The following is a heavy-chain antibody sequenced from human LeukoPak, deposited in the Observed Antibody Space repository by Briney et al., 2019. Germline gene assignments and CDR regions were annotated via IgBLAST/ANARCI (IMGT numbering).Heavy chain of an antibody. CDR3: ARGDYESELPSHFDY. J-gene: IGHJ4*02. D-gene: IGHD1-26*01. Sequence: GASVKVSCKASGYTFSGYYIHWVRQAPGQGLEWMGWINPTSGGSKYAQKFQGRVTMTRDTSITTAYMEPNRLTSADTAVFYCARGDYESELPSHFDYWGQGALVTVSS. CDR2: INPTSGGS. V-gene: IGHV1-2*02. CDR1: GYTFSGYY.